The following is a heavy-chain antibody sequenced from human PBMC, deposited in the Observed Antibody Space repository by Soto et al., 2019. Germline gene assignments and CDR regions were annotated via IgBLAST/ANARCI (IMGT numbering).Heavy chain of an antibody. V-gene: IGHV4-31*03. CDR1: GGSISSGGYY. D-gene: IGHD4-17*01. Sequence: SETLSLTCTVSGGSISSGGYYWSWIRQHPGKGLEWIGYIYYSGSTYYNPSLKSRVTISVDTSKNQLSLKLSSVTAADTAVYYCARAVSAPQNDYGDKRHSYWYYFDYWGQGTLVTVSS. CDR3: ARAVSAPQNDYGDKRHSYWYYFDY. J-gene: IGHJ4*02. CDR2: IYYSGST.